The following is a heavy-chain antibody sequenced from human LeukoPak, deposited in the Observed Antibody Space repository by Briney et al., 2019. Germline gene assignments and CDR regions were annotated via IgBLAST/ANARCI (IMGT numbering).Heavy chain of an antibody. V-gene: IGHV4-34*01. CDR3: ARGTREAEYYDFWSGYYLGYYYYYYMDV. Sequence: SETLSLTCAVYGGSFSGYYWSWIRQPPGKGLEWIGEINHSGSTNYNPSLKSRVTISVDTSKNQFSLKLSSVTAADTAVYYCARGTREAEYYDFWSGYYLGYYYYYYMDVWAKGPRSPSP. J-gene: IGHJ6*03. CDR1: GGSFSGYY. D-gene: IGHD3-3*01. CDR2: INHSGST.